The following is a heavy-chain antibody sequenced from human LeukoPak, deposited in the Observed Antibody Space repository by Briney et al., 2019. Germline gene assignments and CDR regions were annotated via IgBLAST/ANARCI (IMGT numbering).Heavy chain of an antibody. CDR1: GFSFSTYW. D-gene: IGHD3-22*01. Sequence: GGSLRLSCVASGFSFSTYWMAWIRQAPGKGLEWVANIRYDGAYKFYAGSVKGRFTISRDNAKNSLFLEMHSLRADDTAAYFCASSHDSSGNDWGQGTLVTVSS. J-gene: IGHJ4*02. V-gene: IGHV3-7*01. CDR3: ASSHDSSGND. CDR2: IRYDGAYK.